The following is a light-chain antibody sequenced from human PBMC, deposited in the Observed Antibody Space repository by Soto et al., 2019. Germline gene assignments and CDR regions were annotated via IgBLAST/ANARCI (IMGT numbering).Light chain of an antibody. J-gene: IGLJ3*02. CDR2: EVS. V-gene: IGLV2-8*01. Sequence: QSALTQPPSASGSPGQSVTISCTGTSSDVGGYNYVSWYQQHPGKAPKLMIYEVSKRPSGVPDRFSGSKSANTASLTVSGLQAEDEADYYCSSYTARSTLVFGGGTKLTVL. CDR3: SSYTARSTLV. CDR1: SSDVGGYNY.